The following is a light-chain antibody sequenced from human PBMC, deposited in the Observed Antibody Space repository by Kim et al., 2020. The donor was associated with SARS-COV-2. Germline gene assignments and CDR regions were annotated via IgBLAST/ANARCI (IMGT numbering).Light chain of an antibody. CDR1: KLGDKY. Sequence: SVSPGQTASITCSGDKLGDKYACWYQQKPGQSPVLVIYQDSKRPSGIPERFSGSNSGNTATLTMSGTQAMDEADYYCQAWDSSTAVFGGGTQLTVL. J-gene: IGLJ2*01. V-gene: IGLV3-1*01. CDR2: QDS. CDR3: QAWDSSTAV.